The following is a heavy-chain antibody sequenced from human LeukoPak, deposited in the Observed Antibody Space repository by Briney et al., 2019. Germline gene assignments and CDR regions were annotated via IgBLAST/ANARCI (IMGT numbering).Heavy chain of an antibody. D-gene: IGHD3-22*01. V-gene: IGHV4-4*07. J-gene: IGHJ4*02. CDR3: ARDAYYYDTSGYHQNDY. CDR1: GGSISSYY. CDR2: IYSSGST. Sequence: SETLSLTCTVSGGSISSYYWSWIRQPAGKGQEWIERIYSSGSTYYNPSLKSRVTMSVDTSKNQFSLKLSSVTAADTAVYYCARDAYYYDTSGYHQNDYWGQGTLVTVSS.